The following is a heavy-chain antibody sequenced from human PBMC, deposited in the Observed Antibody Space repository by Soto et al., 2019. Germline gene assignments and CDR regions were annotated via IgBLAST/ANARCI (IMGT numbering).Heavy chain of an antibody. D-gene: IGHD6-6*01. CDR1: GYPISSGYY. CDR3: ASVAARHKSFDY. CDR2: IYHSGST. Sequence: PSETLSLTGAVSGYPISSGYYWGWIREPPGKGLEWIGSIYHSGSTYYNPSLKSRVTISVDTSKNQFSLKLSSVTAADTAVHYCASVAARHKSFDYWGQGTRVPAPQ. J-gene: IGHJ4*02. V-gene: IGHV4-38-2*01.